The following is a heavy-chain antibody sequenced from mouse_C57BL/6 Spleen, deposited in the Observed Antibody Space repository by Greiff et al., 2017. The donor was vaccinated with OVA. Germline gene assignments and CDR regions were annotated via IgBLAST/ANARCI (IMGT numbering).Heavy chain of an antibody. CDR3: ATTVVATNFPYYYAMDY. J-gene: IGHJ4*01. CDR1: GYSFTGYF. V-gene: IGHV1-20*01. Sequence: VQLQQSGPELVKPGDSVKISCKASGYSFTGYFMNWVMQSHGKSLEWIGRINPYNGDTFYNQKFKGKATLTVDKSSSTAHMELRSLTSEDSAVYYCATTVVATNFPYYYAMDYWGQGTSVTVSS. CDR2: INPYNGDT. D-gene: IGHD1-1*01.